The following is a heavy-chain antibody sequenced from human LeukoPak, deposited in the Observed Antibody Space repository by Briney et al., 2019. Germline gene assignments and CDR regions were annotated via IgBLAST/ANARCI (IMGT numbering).Heavy chain of an antibody. CDR1: GGTFSSYA. V-gene: IGHV1-69*06. CDR2: IIPMFGTA. J-gene: IGHJ5*02. D-gene: IGHD6-19*01. CDR3: ARAVTVAAHTWGDWFDP. Sequence: ASVKVSCKASGGTFSSYAISWVRQAPGQGLEWMGGIIPMFGTANYAQKFQGRVTITADKSTSTAYMELSSLRSEDTAVYYCARAVTVAAHTWGDWFDPWGQGTLVTVSS.